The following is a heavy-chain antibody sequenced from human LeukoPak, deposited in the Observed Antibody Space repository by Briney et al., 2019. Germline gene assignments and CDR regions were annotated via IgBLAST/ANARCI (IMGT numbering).Heavy chain of an antibody. Sequence: PGGSLRLSCAASGFTVSSNYMNWVRQAPGKGLEWVSIIYSGGSTYYADSVKGRFTVSRDNSKNTLYLQMNSLRAEDTAVYYCAASSSAWGQGTLVTVSS. CDR2: IYSGGST. CDR3: AASSSA. D-gene: IGHD6-6*01. J-gene: IGHJ5*02. V-gene: IGHV3-66*01. CDR1: GFTVSSNY.